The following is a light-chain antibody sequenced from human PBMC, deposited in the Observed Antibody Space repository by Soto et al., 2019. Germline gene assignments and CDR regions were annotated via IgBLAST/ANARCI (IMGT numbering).Light chain of an antibody. CDR3: QQCGSSLWT. CDR2: GAS. CDR1: QSFSSTY. J-gene: IGKJ1*01. Sequence: EIVLTQSPGTLSLSPGERATLSCRASQSFSSTYLAWYQQKPGQAPRLLIYGASSRATGIPDRFSGSGSGTDFTLTISRXEPEDFAVYYCQQCGSSLWTFGQGTKVDIK. V-gene: IGKV3-20*01.